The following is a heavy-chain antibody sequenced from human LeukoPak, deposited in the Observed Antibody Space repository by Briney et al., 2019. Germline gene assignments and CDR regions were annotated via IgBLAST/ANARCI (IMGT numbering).Heavy chain of an antibody. V-gene: IGHV1-46*01. Sequence: ASVKVSCKASGYTFTSYYMHWVRQAPGQGLEWMGIINPSGGSTSYAQKFQGRVTMTRDTSTSTVYMELSSLRSEDTAVYYCASAFTVAGLLGFQYFQHWGQGTLVTVSS. CDR1: GYTFTSYY. J-gene: IGHJ1*01. CDR3: ASAFTVAGLLGFQYFQH. CDR2: INPSGGST. D-gene: IGHD6-19*01.